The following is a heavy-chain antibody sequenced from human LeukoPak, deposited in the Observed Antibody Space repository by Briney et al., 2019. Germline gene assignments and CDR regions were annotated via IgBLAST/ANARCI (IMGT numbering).Heavy chain of an antibody. CDR2: INHSGST. J-gene: IGHJ6*02. CDR1: GGSFSGYY. Sequence: SETLSLTCAVYGGSFSGYYWSWIRPPPGKGLEWIGEINHSGSTNYNPSLKSRVTISVDTSKNQFSLKLSSVTAADTAVYYCARSPNYSNYAYYYYYGMDVWGQGTTVTVSS. V-gene: IGHV4-34*01. CDR3: ARSPNYSNYAYYYYYGMDV. D-gene: IGHD4-11*01.